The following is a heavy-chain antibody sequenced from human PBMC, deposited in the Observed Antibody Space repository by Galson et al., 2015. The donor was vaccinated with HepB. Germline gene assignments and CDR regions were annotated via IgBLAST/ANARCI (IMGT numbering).Heavy chain of an antibody. Sequence: SVKVSCKASGGTFNNYAISWVRQAPGQGLEWMGGIIPIFRTAHYAQRFQGRFTITADKSTNTAYMELSSLRAEATAIYYCARAGGQSANYYYFYMNVWGEGTTVTVSS. CDR3: ARAGGQSANYYYFYMNV. D-gene: IGHD2-15*01. CDR1: GGTFNNYA. V-gene: IGHV1-69*06. CDR2: IIPIFRTA. J-gene: IGHJ6*03.